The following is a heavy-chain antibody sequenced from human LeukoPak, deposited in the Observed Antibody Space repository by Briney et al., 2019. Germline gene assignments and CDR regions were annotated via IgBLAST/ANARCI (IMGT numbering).Heavy chain of an antibody. D-gene: IGHD3-22*01. CDR3: ARHHGFKLVVANLFDF. J-gene: IGHJ3*01. CDR2: INPNSGGT. V-gene: IGHV1-2*06. CDR1: GYTFTGCY. Sequence: ASVKLSCNASGYTFTGCYMHWVRHAQGQGLEWMGRINPNSGGTNYAQTFHGSVTMTRDTSITTAYMELRRLRSDDTTVYYFARHHGFKLVVANLFDFWGQGTMVPVSS.